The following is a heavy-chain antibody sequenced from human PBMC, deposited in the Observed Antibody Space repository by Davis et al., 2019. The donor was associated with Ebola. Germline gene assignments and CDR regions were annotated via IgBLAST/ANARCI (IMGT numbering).Heavy chain of an antibody. V-gene: IGHV1-69*13. CDR1: GGTFSSYA. Sequence: SVKVSCKASGGTFSSYAISWVRQAPGQGLEWMGGIIPISGTANYAQKFQGRVTITADESTSTAYMELSSLRSEDTAVYYCARSIVVVPAAMLDAFDIWGQGTMVTVSS. CDR2: IIPISGTA. J-gene: IGHJ3*02. D-gene: IGHD2-2*01. CDR3: ARSIVVVPAAMLDAFDI.